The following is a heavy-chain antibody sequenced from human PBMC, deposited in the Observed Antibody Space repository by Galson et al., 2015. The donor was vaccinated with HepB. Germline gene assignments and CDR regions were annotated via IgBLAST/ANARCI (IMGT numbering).Heavy chain of an antibody. CDR2: ISAYNGNT. V-gene: IGHV1-18*01. J-gene: IGHJ4*02. D-gene: IGHD3-22*01. CDR3: ARDRGADSSGYYPYFDY. Sequence: SVKVSCKASGYTFTSYGISWVRQAPGQGLEWMGWISAYNGNTNYAQKLQGRVTMTTDTSTSTAYMELRSLRSDDTAVYYCARDRGADSSGYYPYFDYWGQGTLVTVSS. CDR1: GYTFTSYG.